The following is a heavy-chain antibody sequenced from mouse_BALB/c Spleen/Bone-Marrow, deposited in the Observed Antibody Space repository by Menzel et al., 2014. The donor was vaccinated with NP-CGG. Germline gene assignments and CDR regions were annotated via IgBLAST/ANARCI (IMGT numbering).Heavy chain of an antibody. V-gene: IGHV14-3*02. CDR3: ARTDGYYARFAY. Sequence: VQLQQSGAEFVKPGASVKLSCTASGFNIKDTYLHWAKRRSEQGLEWIGRIDPANDNTKYDPKFQGKATITADTSSNTAYLQLSSLTSEDTALYSWARTDGYYARFAYWGRGALGTSAA. D-gene: IGHD2-3*01. CDR1: GFNIKDTY. CDR2: IDPANDNT. J-gene: IGHJ3*01.